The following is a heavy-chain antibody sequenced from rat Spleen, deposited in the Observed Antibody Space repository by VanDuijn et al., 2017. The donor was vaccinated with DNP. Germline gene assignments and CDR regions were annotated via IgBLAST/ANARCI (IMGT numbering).Heavy chain of an antibody. CDR1: GFTFSNYD. D-gene: IGHD5-1*01. V-gene: IGHV5S23*01. CDR2: ISTSGGST. Sequence: EVHLVVSGGGLVQPGRSLKLSCAVSGFTFSNYDMAWVRQAPTKGLEWVASISTSGGSTYYRDSVKGRFTISRDNAKSTLYLQMNSLRSEDTATYYCKVGARYWGQGVMVTVSS. J-gene: IGHJ2*01. CDR3: KVGARY.